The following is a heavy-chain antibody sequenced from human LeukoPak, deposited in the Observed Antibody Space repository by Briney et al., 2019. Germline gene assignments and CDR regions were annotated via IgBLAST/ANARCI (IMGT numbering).Heavy chain of an antibody. Sequence: GGSLRLSCAASGFTFSAYWLNWVRQSPGRGLEWVASIKKDGSEKYYVDSVKGRFTISRDNAKNSLYLRMSNLRTEDTATYYCARAACTGGSCYYAWGRGTLVTVSA. V-gene: IGHV3-7*01. J-gene: IGHJ5*02. CDR3: ARAACTGGSCYYA. CDR1: GFTFSAYW. D-gene: IGHD2-15*01. CDR2: IKKDGSEK.